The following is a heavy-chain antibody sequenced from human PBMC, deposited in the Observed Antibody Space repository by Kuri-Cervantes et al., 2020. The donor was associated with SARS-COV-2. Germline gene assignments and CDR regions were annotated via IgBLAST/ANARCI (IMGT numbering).Heavy chain of an antibody. CDR1: GFTFSSYE. V-gene: IGHV3-48*03. CDR2: ISSSGSTI. D-gene: IGHD3-10*01. CDR3: ARGHLWLGEKAYYYYYGLDV. J-gene: IGHJ6*02. Sequence: GGSLRLSCAASGFTFSSYEMNWVRQAPGKGLEWVSYISSSGSTIYYADAVKGRFTISRDIAKNSLYLQMNTLRDEDTAVYYCARGHLWLGEKAYYYYYGLDVWGQGTTVTVSS.